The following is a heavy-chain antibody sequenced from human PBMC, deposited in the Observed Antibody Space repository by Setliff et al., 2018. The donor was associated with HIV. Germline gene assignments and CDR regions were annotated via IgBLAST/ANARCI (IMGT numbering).Heavy chain of an antibody. CDR3: ARGGYCSSITCLIPYCYYYMDV. CDR2: IIPVFGPP. J-gene: IGHJ6*03. D-gene: IGHD2-2*01. Sequence: ASVKVSCKTSGGTFGGSSAINWVRQAPGQGLEWMGGIIPVFGPPNYAKKFQFRPTITADESTNTAYMELSSLRSEDTAVYYCARGGYCSSITCLIPYCYYYMDVWGKGTTVTVS. CDR1: GGTFGGSSA. V-gene: IGHV1-69*13.